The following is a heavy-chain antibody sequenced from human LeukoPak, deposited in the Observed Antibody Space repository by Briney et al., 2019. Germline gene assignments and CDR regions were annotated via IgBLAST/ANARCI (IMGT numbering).Heavy chain of an antibody. CDR2: INHSGST. V-gene: IGHV4-34*01. D-gene: IGHD3-22*01. Sequence: SETLSLTCAVYGGSFSGYYWSWIRQPPGKGLEWIGEINHSGSTNYNPSLKSRVTISVDTSKNQFSLKLSSVTAADTAVYYCARAGLLLAFDIWGQGTMVTVSS. CDR3: ARAGLLLAFDI. CDR1: GGSFSGYY. J-gene: IGHJ3*02.